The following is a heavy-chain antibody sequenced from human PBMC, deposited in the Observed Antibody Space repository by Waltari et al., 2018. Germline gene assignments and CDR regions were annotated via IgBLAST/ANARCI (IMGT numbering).Heavy chain of an antibody. CDR3: ARLGPGGDFDY. CDR2: IYYSGST. V-gene: IGHV4-30-4*01. J-gene: IGHJ4*02. CDR1: GGSISSGDYY. Sequence: QVQLQESGPGLVKPSQTLSLTCTVSGGSISSGDYYWSWIRQPPGKGLEWIGYIYYSGSTYYNPSHRSRVTISVDASKNQFSRKLSSVTAADTAVYYCARLGPGGDFDYWGQGTLVTVSS. D-gene: IGHD1-26*01.